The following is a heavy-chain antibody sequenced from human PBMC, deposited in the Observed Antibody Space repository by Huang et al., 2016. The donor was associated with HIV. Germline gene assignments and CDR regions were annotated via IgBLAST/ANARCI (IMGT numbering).Heavy chain of an antibody. Sequence: QVQLQESGPGLVKPSETLSLTCTVSGDSLTNHYWDWMRQPPGKGREWIGSVHHSGSTNYNPSLKSRVTIAVDTSRTQVSLRLSSVTAADTAVYYCARDRRLPIVPSDYWGRGTLVTVSS. J-gene: IGHJ4*02. D-gene: IGHD5-12*01. CDR2: VHHSGST. CDR3: ARDRRLPIVPSDY. V-gene: IGHV4-59*11. CDR1: GDSLTNHY.